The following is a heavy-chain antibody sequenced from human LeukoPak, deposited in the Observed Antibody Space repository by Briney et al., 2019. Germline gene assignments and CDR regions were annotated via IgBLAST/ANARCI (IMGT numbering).Heavy chain of an antibody. D-gene: IGHD2-15*01. CDR3: TIDRGYCNGGTCFPSGPADY. Sequence: GGSLRLSCAASGFTFSNTWMHWLRQAPGKGLMWASHINHDGSTATYADSVKGRFAISRDNAKSTLFLQMNSLRAEDTGVYYCTIDRGYCNGGTCFPSGPADYWGQGTLVTVSS. CDR1: GFTFSNTW. CDR2: INHDGSTA. J-gene: IGHJ4*02. V-gene: IGHV3-74*01.